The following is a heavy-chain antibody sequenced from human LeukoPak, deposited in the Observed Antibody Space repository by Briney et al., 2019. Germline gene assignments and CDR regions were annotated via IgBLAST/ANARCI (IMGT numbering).Heavy chain of an antibody. CDR3: ARYFDWLSPIDY. CDR2: ISAYNGNT. V-gene: IGHV1-18*01. D-gene: IGHD3-9*01. Sequence: ASVKVSCKASGYTFSNYGISWVRQAPGQGPEWMGWISAYNGNTNYAQKLQGRVTMTTDTSTSTAYMELRSLRSDDTAVYYCARYFDWLSPIDYWGQGTLVTVSS. CDR1: GYTFSNYG. J-gene: IGHJ4*02.